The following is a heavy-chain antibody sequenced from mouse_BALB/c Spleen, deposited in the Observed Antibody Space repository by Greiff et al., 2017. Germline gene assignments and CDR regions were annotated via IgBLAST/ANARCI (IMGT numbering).Heavy chain of an antibody. Sequence: VQLQESGPGLVAPSQSLSITCTVSGFSLTGYGVNWVRQPPGKGLEWLGMIWGDGSTDYNSALKSRLSISKDNSKSQVFLKMNSLQTDDTARYYCARDQGYGSSYNPWFAYWGQGTLVTVSA. D-gene: IGHD1-1*01. V-gene: IGHV2-6-7*01. CDR2: IWGDGST. CDR1: GFSLTGYG. J-gene: IGHJ3*01. CDR3: ARDQGYGSSYNPWFAY.